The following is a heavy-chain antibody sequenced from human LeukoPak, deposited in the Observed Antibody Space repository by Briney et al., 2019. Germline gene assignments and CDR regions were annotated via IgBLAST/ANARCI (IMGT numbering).Heavy chain of an antibody. D-gene: IGHD3-22*01. CDR2: ISAYNGNT. Sequence: ASVKVSCKASGYTFTGYYIHWVRQAPGQGLEWMGWISAYNGNTNYAQKRQGRVTMTTDTSTSTAYMELRSLRSDDTAVYYCARDRYDSSGYPPLWGQGTLVTVSP. CDR3: ARDRYDSSGYPPL. J-gene: IGHJ4*02. V-gene: IGHV1-18*04. CDR1: GYTFTGYY.